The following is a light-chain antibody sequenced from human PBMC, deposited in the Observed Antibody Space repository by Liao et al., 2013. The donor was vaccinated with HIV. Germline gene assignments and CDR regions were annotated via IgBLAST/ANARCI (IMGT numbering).Light chain of an antibody. CDR3: QAWDSNSWV. V-gene: IGLV3-1*01. CDR1: KLGDKY. J-gene: IGLJ3*02. CDR2: EDT. Sequence: SYELTQTPSVSVSPGQTASITCSGDKLGDKYACWYQQRPGHSPILVIYEDTKRPSGIPERFSGSNSGNTATLTISGTQTMDEADYYCQAWDSNSWVFGGGTELTVL.